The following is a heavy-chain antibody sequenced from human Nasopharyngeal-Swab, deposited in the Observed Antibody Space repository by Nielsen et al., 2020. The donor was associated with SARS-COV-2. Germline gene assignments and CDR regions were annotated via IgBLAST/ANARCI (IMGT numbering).Heavy chain of an antibody. CDR2: INHSGST. Sequence: SETLSLTCAVYGGSFSGYYWSWIRQPPGKGLEWIGEINHSGSTNYNPSLKSQVTISVDTSKNQFSLKLSSVTAADTAVYYYARWPEGGYDSAFDIWGQGTMVTVSS. D-gene: IGHD5-12*01. J-gene: IGHJ3*02. CDR3: ARWPEGGYDSAFDI. CDR1: GGSFSGYY. V-gene: IGHV4-34*01.